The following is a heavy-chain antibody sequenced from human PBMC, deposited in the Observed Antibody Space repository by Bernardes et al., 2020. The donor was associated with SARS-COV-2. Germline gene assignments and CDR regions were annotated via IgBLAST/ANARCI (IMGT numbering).Heavy chain of an antibody. CDR3: ARESGDSEAFDI. V-gene: IGHV4-31*03. CDR2: IYYSGNS. CDR1: GGSIRRDGYY. J-gene: IGHJ3*02. Sequence: TLSLTCTVSGGSIRRDGYYWSWIRQLPGQGLEWIGYIYYSGNSFYNPSLKGRVSISVDPSTNHFSLRLSSVTAADTAVYYCARESGDSEAFDIWGQGTMVSVSS. D-gene: IGHD4-17*01.